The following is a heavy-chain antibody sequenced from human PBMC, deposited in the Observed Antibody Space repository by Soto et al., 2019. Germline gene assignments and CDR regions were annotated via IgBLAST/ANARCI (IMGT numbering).Heavy chain of an antibody. D-gene: IGHD3-16*01. Sequence: QVQLQESGPGLVKASETLSLTCTVSGGSMFSYYWSWIRQPAGKGLEWIARIYGSGGTNYNPSLKSRVTMSLDTSKNKFSLRRTSVTAADPAVYYCAREGASSYASRHFDNWGPGTLVTVSS. V-gene: IGHV4-4*07. CDR2: IYGSGGT. J-gene: IGHJ4*02. CDR3: AREGASSYASRHFDN. CDR1: GGSMFSYY.